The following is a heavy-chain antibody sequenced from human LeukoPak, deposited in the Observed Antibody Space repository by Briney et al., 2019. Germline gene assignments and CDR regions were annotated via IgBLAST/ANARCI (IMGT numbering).Heavy chain of an antibody. CDR3: ARSSSGAFDY. CDR2: ISSDGRST. Sequence: GGSLRLSCAASGITLSGFWMHWVRHDPGKGLVWVSRISSDGRSTDYADSVKGRFTISRDNAKNSLYLQMNSLRAEDTAVYYCARSSSGAFDYWGQGTLVTVSS. D-gene: IGHD6-19*01. J-gene: IGHJ4*02. CDR1: GITLSGFW. V-gene: IGHV3-74*01.